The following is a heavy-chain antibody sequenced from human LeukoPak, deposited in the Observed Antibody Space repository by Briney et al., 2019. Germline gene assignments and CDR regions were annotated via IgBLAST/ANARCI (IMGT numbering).Heavy chain of an antibody. Sequence: PGGSLRLSCAASGFAFSTYSTYFMSWVRQAPGKGLEWVSTISRHGDITHYADSVKGRFIISRDSSKNALFLQMNSLTAEDTAVYYCAKVATYHYFYMDVWGTGTTVTVSS. CDR1: GFAFSTYSTYF. CDR3: AKVATYHYFYMDV. CDR2: ISRHGDIT. J-gene: IGHJ6*03. V-gene: IGHV3-23*01.